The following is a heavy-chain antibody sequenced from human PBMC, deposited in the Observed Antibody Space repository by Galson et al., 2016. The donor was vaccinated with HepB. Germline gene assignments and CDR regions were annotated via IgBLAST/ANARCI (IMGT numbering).Heavy chain of an antibody. V-gene: IGHV7-4-1*02. CDR3: ARGRGSNYYINWYFDL. D-gene: IGHD4-11*01. Sequence: SVKVSCKASGYALSSEVMNWVRQAPGQGLEWMGWINTNTGRPTYAQGFRGRFVFSLDTSVTTAYLQISDLKAEDTAVYYCARGRGSNYYINWYFDLWGLGTLVSVSS. CDR2: INTNTGRP. J-gene: IGHJ2*01. CDR1: GYALSSEV.